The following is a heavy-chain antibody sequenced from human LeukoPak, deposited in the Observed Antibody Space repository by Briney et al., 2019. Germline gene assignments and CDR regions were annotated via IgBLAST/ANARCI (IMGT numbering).Heavy chain of an antibody. D-gene: IGHD3-3*01. CDR3: ARVDWSGYPYYYGMDV. CDR2: IYYSGST. CDR1: GGSISSGGYY. Sequence: SETLSLTCTVSGGSISSGGYYWSWIRQHPGTGLEWIGYIYYSGSTYYNPSLKSRVTISVDTSKNQFSLKLSSVTAADTAVYYCARVDWSGYPYYYGMDVWGQGTTVTVSS. V-gene: IGHV4-31*03. J-gene: IGHJ6*02.